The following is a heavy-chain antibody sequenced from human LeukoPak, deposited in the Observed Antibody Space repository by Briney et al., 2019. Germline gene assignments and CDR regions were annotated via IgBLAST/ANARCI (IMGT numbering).Heavy chain of an antibody. CDR1: GYTFTSYG. CDR3: ARSSVAHNWFDP. J-gene: IGHJ5*02. D-gene: IGHD4-23*01. Sequence: SVKVSCKASGYTFTSYGISWVGQAPGQGLEWMGWISAYNGNTNYAQKLQGRVTMTTDTSTSTAYMELRSLRSDDTAVYYCARSSVAHNWFDPWGQGTLVTVSS. V-gene: IGHV1-18*01. CDR2: ISAYNGNT.